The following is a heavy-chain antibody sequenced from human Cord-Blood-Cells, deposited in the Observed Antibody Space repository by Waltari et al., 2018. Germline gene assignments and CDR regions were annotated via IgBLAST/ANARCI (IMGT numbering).Heavy chain of an antibody. CDR2: ISWNSGSI. CDR1: GFTFDDYA. CDR3: AKDIRYDSSGYYDY. J-gene: IGHJ4*02. V-gene: IGHV3-9*01. D-gene: IGHD3-22*01. Sequence: EVQLVESGGGLVQPGRSLRLSCAASGFTFDDYAMHWVRQAPGKGLEWVSVISWNSGSIGYADSVKGRFTISRDNAKNSLYLQMNSLRAEDTALYYCAKDIRYDSSGYYDYWGQGTLVTVSS.